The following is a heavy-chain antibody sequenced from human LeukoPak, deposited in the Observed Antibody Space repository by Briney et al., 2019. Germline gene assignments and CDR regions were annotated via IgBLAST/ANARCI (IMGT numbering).Heavy chain of an antibody. V-gene: IGHV1-69*13. CDR2: IIPIFGTA. Sequence: SVKVSCKASGYTFTGYYMHWVRQAPGQGLEWMGGIIPIFGTANYAQKFQGRVTITADESTSTAYMELSSLRFEDTAVYYRARVTRPGYSSGWSDYWGQGTLVTVSS. CDR1: GYTFTGYY. CDR3: ARVTRPGYSSGWSDY. J-gene: IGHJ4*02. D-gene: IGHD6-19*01.